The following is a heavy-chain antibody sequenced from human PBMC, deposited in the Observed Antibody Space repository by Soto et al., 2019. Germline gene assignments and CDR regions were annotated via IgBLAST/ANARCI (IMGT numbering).Heavy chain of an antibody. CDR2: IYYSGST. D-gene: IGHD7-27*01. CDR1: GGSISSGDYY. Sequence: PSETLSLTCTVSGGSISSGDYYWSWIRQPPGKGLEWIGYIYYSGSTYYNPSLKSRVTISVDTSKNQFSLKLSSVTAADTAVYYCARDGDPNYPSALWGQGTLVTSPQ. V-gene: IGHV4-30-4*01. CDR3: ARDGDPNYPSAL. J-gene: IGHJ4*02.